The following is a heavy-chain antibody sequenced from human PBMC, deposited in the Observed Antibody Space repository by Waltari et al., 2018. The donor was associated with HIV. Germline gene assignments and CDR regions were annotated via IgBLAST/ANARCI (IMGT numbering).Heavy chain of an antibody. CDR3: AKNFEILTGQKYLGLDV. D-gene: IGHD3-9*01. Sequence: EVQLLASGGTWVQSGGSLRLSCAASGLIFSAFAMRWVRRAPGKGLEWVSGILENGEKTFYADSVKGRFTISRDNSKRTVYLQMNSLRAEDTAVYYCAKNFEILTGQKYLGLDVRGQGTTVTVSS. CDR2: ILENGEKT. V-gene: IGHV3-23*01. CDR1: GLIFSAFA. J-gene: IGHJ6*02.